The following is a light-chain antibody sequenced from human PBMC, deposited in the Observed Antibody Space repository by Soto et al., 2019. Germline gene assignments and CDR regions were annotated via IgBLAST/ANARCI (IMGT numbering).Light chain of an antibody. V-gene: IGLV2-8*01. Sequence: QSVLTQPPSASGSPGQSVTISCTGTSSDIGGYTYVSWYQQHPGKAPKLMLYEVNKRPSGVPDRFSGSKSGNTASLSVSGLQAEDEADYYCATWDGSLPGEVFGGGTKVTVL. J-gene: IGLJ2*01. CDR2: EVN. CDR3: ATWDGSLPGEV. CDR1: SSDIGGYTY.